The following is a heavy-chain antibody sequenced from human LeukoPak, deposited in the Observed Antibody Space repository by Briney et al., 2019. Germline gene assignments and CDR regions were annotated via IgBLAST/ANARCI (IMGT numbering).Heavy chain of an antibody. CDR1: GGSLSSSSYY. CDR3: ARHKNWHDPFDY. D-gene: IGHD1-1*01. V-gene: IGHV4-39*07. CDR2: IYYSGST. J-gene: IGHJ4*02. Sequence: PSETLSLTCSVSGGSLSSSSYYWGRIRQPPGKGLEYIGNIYYSGSTYYNPSLKSRVTISVDTSKNQFSLRLRSVTAADTAVYYCARHKNWHDPFDYWGQGTLVTVSS.